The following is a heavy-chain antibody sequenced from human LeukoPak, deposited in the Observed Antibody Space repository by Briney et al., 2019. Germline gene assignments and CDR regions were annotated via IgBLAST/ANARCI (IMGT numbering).Heavy chain of an antibody. Sequence: SETLSLTCTVSGGSISSDGYYWSWIRQHPGKGLEWIGYIYYSGSTYYNPSLKSRVTISVDTSKNQFSLKLSSVTAADTAVYYCARAAMAYCYFDYWGQGTLVTVSS. CDR3: ARAAMAYCYFDY. CDR1: GGSISSDGYY. J-gene: IGHJ4*02. V-gene: IGHV4-31*03. CDR2: IYYSGST. D-gene: IGHD5-18*01.